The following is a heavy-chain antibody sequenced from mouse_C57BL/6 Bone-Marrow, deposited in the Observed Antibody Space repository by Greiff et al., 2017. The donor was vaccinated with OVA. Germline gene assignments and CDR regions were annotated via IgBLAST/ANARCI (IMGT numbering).Heavy chain of an antibody. D-gene: IGHD2-1*01. V-gene: IGHV1-64*01. CDR2: IHPNSGST. J-gene: IGHJ1*03. Sequence: VQLQEPGAELVKPGASVKLSCKASGYTFTSYWMHWVKQRPGQGLEWIGMIHPNSGSTNYNEKFKSKATLTVDKSSSTAYMQLSSLTSEDSAVYYCVNLLWPRYFDVWGTGTTVTVSS. CDR1: GYTFTSYW. CDR3: VNLLWPRYFDV.